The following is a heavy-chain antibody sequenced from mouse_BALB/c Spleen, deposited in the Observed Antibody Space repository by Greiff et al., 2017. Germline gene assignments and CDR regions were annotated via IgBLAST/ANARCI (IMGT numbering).Heavy chain of an antibody. CDR1: GYTFTSYN. V-gene: IGHV1-12*01. CDR3: ARGRNGYYAMDY. Sequence: QVQLQQPGAELVKPGASVKMSCKASGYTFTSYNMHWVKQTPGQGLEWIGAIYPGNGDTSYNQKFKGKATLTADKSSSKAYMQLSSLTSEDSAVYYCARGRNGYYAMDYWGQGTSVTVSS. CDR2: IYPGNGDT. J-gene: IGHJ4*01.